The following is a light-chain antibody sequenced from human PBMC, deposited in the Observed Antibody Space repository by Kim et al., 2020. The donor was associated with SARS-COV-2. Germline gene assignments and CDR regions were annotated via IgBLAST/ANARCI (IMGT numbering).Light chain of an antibody. CDR3: QYYGSSPPLT. Sequence: PGERATLSCRASQSVGSSPLAWYQQKLGQALRLLIYGTSNRATGIPDRFSGSGSGTDFTLTISRLEPEDFAVYYCQYYGSSPPLTFGGGTKVDIK. CDR2: GTS. CDR1: QSVGSSP. V-gene: IGKV3-20*01. J-gene: IGKJ4*01.